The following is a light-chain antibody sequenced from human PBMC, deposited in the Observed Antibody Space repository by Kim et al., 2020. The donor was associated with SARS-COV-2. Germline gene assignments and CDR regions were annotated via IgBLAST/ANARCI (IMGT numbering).Light chain of an antibody. J-gene: IGLJ3*02. Sequence: TFSCHGTVSDVVAYTYVSCYQQHPNKAPKLMIYDVTKRPSGVSNRFSGSKSGNTASLTISGLQAEDEADYYCASYTTRSTWVFGGGTQLTVL. V-gene: IGLV2-14*03. CDR2: DVT. CDR3: ASYTTRSTWV. CDR1: VSDVVAYTY.